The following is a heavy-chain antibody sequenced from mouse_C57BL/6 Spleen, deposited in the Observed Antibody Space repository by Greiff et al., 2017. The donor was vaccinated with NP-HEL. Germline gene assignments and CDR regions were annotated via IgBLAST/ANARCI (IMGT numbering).Heavy chain of an antibody. J-gene: IGHJ2*01. CDR2: IDPSDSYT. V-gene: IGHV1-69*01. CDR3: ARITTVPYFDY. Sequence: VQLQQPGAELVMPGASVKLSCKASGYTFTSYWMHWVKQRPGQGLEWIGEIDPSDSYTNYNQKFKGKSTLTVDKSSSTAYMQLSSLTSEDSAVYYCARITTVPYFDYWGQGTTLTVSS. D-gene: IGHD1-1*01. CDR1: GYTFTSYW.